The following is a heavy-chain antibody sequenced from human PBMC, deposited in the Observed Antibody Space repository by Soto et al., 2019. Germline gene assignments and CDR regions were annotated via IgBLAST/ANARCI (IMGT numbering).Heavy chain of an antibody. J-gene: IGHJ6*02. D-gene: IGHD2-15*01. V-gene: IGHV4-4*07. Sequence: QVQLQESGPGLVRPSATLSLTCSVSGGSISSCYWPWIRQPAGRGLEWIGRIYATGSTNSNSSLTSRVTLSIDTYKNQLSLTLTSVTAADTAVYYCAGGYGRGGSCSSGFYYYYGMDVWGQGTTVTVSS. CDR2: IYATGST. CDR1: GGSISSCY. CDR3: AGGYGRGGSCSSGFYYYYGMDV.